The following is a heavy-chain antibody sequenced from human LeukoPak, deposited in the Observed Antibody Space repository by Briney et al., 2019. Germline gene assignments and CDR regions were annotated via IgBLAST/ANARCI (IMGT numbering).Heavy chain of an antibody. V-gene: IGHV3-11*01. CDR1: GFTFSEYS. CDR2: IRSNGRDT. CDR3: ARGGLYYFEY. J-gene: IGHJ4*02. Sequence: GSLRLSCAASGFTFSEYSMSWVRQAPGKGLEWVSNIRSNGRDTYYTDSVKGRFTISRDNTKNSLYLQMNILRAEDTAVYYCARGGLYYFEYWGQGTLVTVSS. D-gene: IGHD2-2*02.